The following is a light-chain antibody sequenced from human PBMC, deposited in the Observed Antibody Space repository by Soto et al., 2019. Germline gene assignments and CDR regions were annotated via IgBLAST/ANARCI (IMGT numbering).Light chain of an antibody. J-gene: IGKJ1*01. V-gene: IGKV1-33*01. Sequence: DIQMTQSPSSLSASVGDRVTITCQANQDVSNYLNWYQQKLGKAPKLLIYDASNLETGVPSRFSGSGSGTEFTLTISSLQPDDFATYYCQHYNSYSEAFGQGTKVDIK. CDR1: QDVSNY. CDR2: DAS. CDR3: QHYNSYSEA.